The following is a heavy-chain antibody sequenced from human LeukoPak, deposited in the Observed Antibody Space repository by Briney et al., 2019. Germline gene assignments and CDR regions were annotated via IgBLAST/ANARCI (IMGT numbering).Heavy chain of an antibody. V-gene: IGHV4-34*01. D-gene: IGHD6-19*01. J-gene: IGHJ4*02. CDR1: GGSFSGYY. Sequence: PSETLPLTCAVYGGSFSGYYWSWIRQPPGKGLEWIGEINHSGSTNYNPPLKSRVTISVDTSKNQFSLKLSSVTAADTAVYYCARGLQWLVKYYFDYWGQGTLVTVSS. CDR3: ARGLQWLVKYYFDY. CDR2: INHSGST.